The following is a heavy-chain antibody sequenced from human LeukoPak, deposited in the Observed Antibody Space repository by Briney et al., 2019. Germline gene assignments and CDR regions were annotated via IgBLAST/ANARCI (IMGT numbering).Heavy chain of an antibody. V-gene: IGHV1-8*02. J-gene: IGHJ6*02. CDR3: ARGGYGDSHRYYYYYYGMDV. CDR2: TNPNSGNT. D-gene: IGHD4-17*01. Sequence: ASVKVSCKASGYTFTSYSMNWVRQAPGQGLEWMGWTNPNSGNTGYAQKFQGRVTMTRNTSISTAYMELSSLRSEDTAVYYRARGGYGDSHRYYYYYYGMDVWAKGPRSPSP. CDR1: GYTFTSYS.